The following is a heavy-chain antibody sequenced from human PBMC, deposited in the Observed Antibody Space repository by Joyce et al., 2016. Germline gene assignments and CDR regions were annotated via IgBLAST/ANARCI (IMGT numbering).Heavy chain of an antibody. CDR3: ARGLPVTYDILTGYQGGWDAFDI. V-gene: IGHV1-69*01. CDR1: GGTFRTYD. CDR2: SIPNYTTT. Sequence: QVQLVQSGAGVKQPGSSVKVSCKASGGTFRTYDTSWGRQGPGLGLEWMGGSIPNYTTTNNAKKFQGRVTITADEATSTAYMELSSLRAEDTAVYYCARGLPVTYDILTGYQGGWDAFDIWGQGTMVTVSS. D-gene: IGHD3-9*01. J-gene: IGHJ3*02.